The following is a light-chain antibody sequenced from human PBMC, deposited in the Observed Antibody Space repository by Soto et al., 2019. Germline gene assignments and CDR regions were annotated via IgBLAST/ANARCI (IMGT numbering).Light chain of an antibody. Sequence: EIVLTQSPATLSLSPGERATFSCRASQSVSSYLAWYQQKPGQAPRLLIYDASNRATGIPARCSGSGSGTDFTLTISSLAPEDFAVYYCPQRSNWPPYTFGQGTKLEIK. CDR2: DAS. V-gene: IGKV3-11*01. CDR3: PQRSNWPPYT. CDR1: QSVSSY. J-gene: IGKJ2*01.